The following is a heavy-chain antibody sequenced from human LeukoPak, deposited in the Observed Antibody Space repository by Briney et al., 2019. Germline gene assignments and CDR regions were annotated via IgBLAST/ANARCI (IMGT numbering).Heavy chain of an antibody. CDR3: ARSPSDGWYFDY. D-gene: IGHD5-24*01. CDR1: GFTFSSYG. V-gene: IGHV3-30*03. J-gene: IGHJ4*02. Sequence: GGSLRLSCAASGFTFSSYGMHWVRQAPGKGLEWVAVISYDGSNKYYADSVKGRFTISRDNSKNTLYLQMNSLRAEDTAVYYCARSPSDGWYFDYWGQGTLVTVSS. CDR2: ISYDGSNK.